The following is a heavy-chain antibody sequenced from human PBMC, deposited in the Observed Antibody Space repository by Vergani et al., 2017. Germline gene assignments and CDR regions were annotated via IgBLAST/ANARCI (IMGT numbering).Heavy chain of an antibody. Sequence: EVQLLESGGGLVQPGGSLRLSCAASGFTFSSYAMSWVRQAPGKGLEWVSAISGSGGSTYYADSVKGRFTISRDNSKNTLYLQMNSLRAEETAVYYCAKSSYCSGGSCYLIDYWGQGTLVTVSS. CDR1: GFTFSSYA. J-gene: IGHJ4*02. D-gene: IGHD2-15*01. CDR2: ISGSGGST. V-gene: IGHV3-23*01. CDR3: AKSSYCSGGSCYLIDY.